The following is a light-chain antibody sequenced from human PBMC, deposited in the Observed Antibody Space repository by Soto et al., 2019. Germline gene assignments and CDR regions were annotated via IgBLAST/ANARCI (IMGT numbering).Light chain of an antibody. CDR3: QQTRSYPST. CDR1: QGISNE. CDR2: GAS. V-gene: IGKV1-6*01. J-gene: IGKJ4*01. Sequence: IQMTQSPSSLSASVGDRVTITCRASQGISNELGWYQQRPGKAPKVLIYGASNLQSGVPSRFSGSASGTDFTLTITSLQAEDFATYYCQQTRSYPSTFGGGTKVDIK.